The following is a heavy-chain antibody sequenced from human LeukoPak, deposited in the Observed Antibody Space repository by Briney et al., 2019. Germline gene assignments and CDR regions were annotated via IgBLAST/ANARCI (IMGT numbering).Heavy chain of an antibody. CDR2: ISGSGGST. D-gene: IGHD6-13*01. J-gene: IGHJ6*03. CDR1: GFTFSSYA. CDR3: AKDGCSSSWYVPTWYYYYYMDV. Sequence: PGGSLRLSCAASGFTFSSYAMSWVRQAPGKGLEWVSAISGSGGSTYYADSVKGRFTISRDNSKNTLYLQMNSLRAEDTAVYYCAKDGCSSSWYVPTWYYYYYMDVWGKGTTVTVSS. V-gene: IGHV3-23*01.